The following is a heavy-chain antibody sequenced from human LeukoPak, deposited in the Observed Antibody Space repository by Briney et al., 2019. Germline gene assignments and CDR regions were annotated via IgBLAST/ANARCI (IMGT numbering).Heavy chain of an antibody. CDR3: ARRWAGLGYYYFDY. CDR2: INHSGST. D-gene: IGHD3-22*01. CDR1: GGSISNYY. V-gene: IGHV4-34*01. Sequence: SETLSLTCTVSGGSISNYYWKWIRQPPGKGLEWIGEINHSGSTNYNPSLKSRVTISVDTSKNQFSLKLSSVTAADTAVYYCARRWAGLGYYYFDYWGQGTLVTVSS. J-gene: IGHJ4*02.